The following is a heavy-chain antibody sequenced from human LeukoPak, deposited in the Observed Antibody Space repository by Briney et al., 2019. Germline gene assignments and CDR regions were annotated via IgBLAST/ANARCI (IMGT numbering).Heavy chain of an antibody. J-gene: IGHJ4*02. CDR1: GYTFINYD. V-gene: IGHV1-8*02. Sequence: ASVKVSCKASGYTFINYDINWVRQATGQGLEWMGWIHPYSGNTGYAQMFQGRVTVTRDTSISTVYMELSDLRSDDMAVYYCARVVVGAAGGREFDHWGQGTLVTVSS. D-gene: IGHD6-13*01. CDR3: ARVVVGAAGGREFDH. CDR2: IHPYSGNT.